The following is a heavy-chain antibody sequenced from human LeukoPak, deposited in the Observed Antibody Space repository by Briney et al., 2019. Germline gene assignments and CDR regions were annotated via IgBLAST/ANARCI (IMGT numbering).Heavy chain of an antibody. Sequence: GGSLRLSCAASGLTFSSYAMSWVRQAPGKGLEWVSAISGSGGSTYYADSVKGRFTISRDNSKNTLYLQMNSLRAEDTAVYYCAKGGQYYDYVWGSPPTHYRGQGTLVTVSS. J-gene: IGHJ4*02. CDR2: ISGSGGST. CDR3: AKGGQYYDYVWGSPPTHY. D-gene: IGHD3-16*01. CDR1: GLTFSSYA. V-gene: IGHV3-23*01.